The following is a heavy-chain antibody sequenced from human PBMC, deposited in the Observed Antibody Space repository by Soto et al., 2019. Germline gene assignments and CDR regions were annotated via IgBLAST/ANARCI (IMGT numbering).Heavy chain of an antibody. CDR2: IRETGNT. V-gene: IGHV3-23*01. Sequence: EVQILQSGGGLEQPGGSLRLSCAASGFTFSNYAMGWIRQAPGKGLEWVSTIRETGNTYYADSVRGRFATSRDNSENTLYLQMSSLRAEDTAVYYCAKQQMGVIRALDYWGQGTLVTVSS. CDR3: AKQQMGVIRALDY. J-gene: IGHJ4*02. CDR1: GFTFSNYA. D-gene: IGHD1-26*01.